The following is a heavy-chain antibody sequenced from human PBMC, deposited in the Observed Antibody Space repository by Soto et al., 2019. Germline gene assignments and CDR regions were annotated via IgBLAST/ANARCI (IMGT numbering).Heavy chain of an antibody. V-gene: IGHV2-70*01. Sequence: KSGPTLVNPTQTLTLTCTFSGFSLSTSGMCVSWIRQPPGKALEWLALIDWDDDKYYSTSLKTRLTISKDTSKNQVVLTMTNMDPVDTATYYCARISYYYDSSGRLGGYFDYWGQGTLVTVSS. CDR3: ARISYYYDSSGRLGGYFDY. D-gene: IGHD3-22*01. CDR2: IDWDDDK. CDR1: GFSLSTSGMC. J-gene: IGHJ4*02.